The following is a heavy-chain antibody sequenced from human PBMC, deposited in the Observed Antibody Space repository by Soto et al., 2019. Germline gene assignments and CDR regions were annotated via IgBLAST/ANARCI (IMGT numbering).Heavy chain of an antibody. CDR3: ARDPAYSGYEAPYFYYYMDV. CDR1: GFTFSSYA. D-gene: IGHD5-12*01. Sequence: PGGSLRLSCAASGFTFSSYAMSWVRQAPGKGLEWVSAISSSSSAIYYADSVKGRFTISRDNAKNSLYLQVNSLRAEDMAVYYCARDPAYSGYEAPYFYYYMDVWGKGTTVTVSS. CDR2: ISSSSSAI. V-gene: IGHV3-48*01. J-gene: IGHJ6*03.